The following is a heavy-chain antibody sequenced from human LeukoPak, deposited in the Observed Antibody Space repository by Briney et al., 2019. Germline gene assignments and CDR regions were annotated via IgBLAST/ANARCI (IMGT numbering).Heavy chain of an antibody. CDR2: IYTSGST. J-gene: IGHJ4*02. CDR1: GGSISSGSYY. V-gene: IGHV4-61*02. CDR3: ASHSPTLAVAGN. D-gene: IGHD6-19*01. Sequence: SQTLSLTCTVSGGSISSGSYYWSWIRQPAGKGLEWIGRIYTSGSTNYNPSLKSRVTISVDTSKNQFSLKLSSVTAADTAVYYCASHSPTLAVAGNWGQGTLVTVSS.